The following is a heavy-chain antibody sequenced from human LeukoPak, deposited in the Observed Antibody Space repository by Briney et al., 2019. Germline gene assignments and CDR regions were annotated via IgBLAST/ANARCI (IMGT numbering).Heavy chain of an antibody. D-gene: IGHD3-3*01. CDR2: IKQDGSEK. CDR1: GFTFSSYA. Sequence: GGSLRLSCAASGFTFSSYAMSWVRQAPGKGLEWVANIKQDGSEKYYVDSVKGRFTISRDNAKNSLYLQMNSLRAEDTAVYYCARDSPSFDFWSGYYDAFDIWGQGTMVTVSS. CDR3: ARDSPSFDFWSGYYDAFDI. J-gene: IGHJ3*02. V-gene: IGHV3-7*01.